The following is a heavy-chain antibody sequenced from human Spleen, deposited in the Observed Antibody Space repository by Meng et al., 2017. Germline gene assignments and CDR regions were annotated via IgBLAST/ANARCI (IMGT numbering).Heavy chain of an antibody. CDR1: DYTFTGYG. D-gene: IGHD3-10*01. Sequence: QVQPVQSGPEVKKPWASVKVACKASDYTFTGYGVSWVRQAPGQGLEWMAWLGAHDGDTSHAPKFQGRVTVSADRPTDTAYMELRSLRSDDTAVYYCARGTPGRSYSDYWGQGTLVTVSS. J-gene: IGHJ4*02. V-gene: IGHV1-18*01. CDR3: ARGTPGRSYSDY. CDR2: LGAHDGDT.